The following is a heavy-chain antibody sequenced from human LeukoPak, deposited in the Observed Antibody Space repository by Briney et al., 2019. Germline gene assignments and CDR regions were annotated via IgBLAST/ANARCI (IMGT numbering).Heavy chain of an antibody. V-gene: IGHV4-39*01. CDR1: GGSISSSSYY. D-gene: IGHD3-9*01. CDR2: IYYSGST. J-gene: IGHJ4*02. Sequence: SETLSLTCTVSGGSISSSSYYWGWIRQPPGKGLEWIGSIYYSGSTYYNPSLKSRVTISVDTSKNQFSLKLSSVTAADTAVYYCARQGYDILTGHTYYFDYWGQGTLVTVSS. CDR3: ARQGYDILTGHTYYFDY.